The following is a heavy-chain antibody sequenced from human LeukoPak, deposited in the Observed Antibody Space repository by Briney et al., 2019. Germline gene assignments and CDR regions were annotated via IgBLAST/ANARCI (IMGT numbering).Heavy chain of an antibody. Sequence: SETLSLTCAVYGGSFSGYFWSWIRQPQGKGLEWIGEVNHSGRTDYNPSLKSRVTISVDTSKNQFSLKVNSVTAADTAVYYCARGRWHPSVRVDHWGQGTLVTVSS. CDR3: ARGRWHPSVRVDH. J-gene: IGHJ4*02. CDR2: VNHSGRT. V-gene: IGHV4-34*01. D-gene: IGHD6-13*01. CDR1: GGSFSGYF.